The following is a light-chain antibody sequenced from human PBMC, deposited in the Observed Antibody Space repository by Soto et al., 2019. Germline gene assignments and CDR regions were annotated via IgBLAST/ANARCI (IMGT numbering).Light chain of an antibody. Sequence: DILGTQSSGTLSLSPGERATLSCRASQSVGTYLAWYQQKPGQAPRLLIYGASSRATGIPDRFSGSGSGTDFTLTISRLEPEDSAVYFCQQYTGPPTTFCQGTRLEIK. CDR3: QQYTGPPTT. V-gene: IGKV3-20*01. CDR2: GAS. J-gene: IGKJ5*01. CDR1: QSVGTY.